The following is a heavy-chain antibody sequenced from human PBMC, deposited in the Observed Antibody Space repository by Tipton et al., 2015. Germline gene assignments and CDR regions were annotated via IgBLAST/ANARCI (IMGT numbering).Heavy chain of an antibody. V-gene: IGHV3-11*01. CDR1: GFTFSDYY. Sequence: SLRLSCAASGFTFSDYYMNWIRQAPGKGLEWVSCISSNSNTIYYADSVKGRFTISRDNARNSLYLQMNSLTADDTAVYYCATEGISSSWYGSFDNWGQGTLVTVSS. CDR3: ATEGISSSWYGSFDN. CDR2: ISSNSNTI. J-gene: IGHJ4*02. D-gene: IGHD6-13*01.